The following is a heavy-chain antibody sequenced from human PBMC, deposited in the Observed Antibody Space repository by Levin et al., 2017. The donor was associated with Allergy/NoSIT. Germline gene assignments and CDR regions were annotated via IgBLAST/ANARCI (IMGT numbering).Heavy chain of an antibody. CDR2: ISGSGTII. Sequence: LSLTCAASRFTLSDHYMSWIRQAPGKGLEWVSYISGSGTIIYYADSVKGRFTISRDNAKKSLYLQMNSLRVEDTAVYYCARDVYDYVWGDWGQGTLVTVSS. D-gene: IGHD3-16*01. CDR3: ARDVYDYVWGD. J-gene: IGHJ4*02. V-gene: IGHV3-11*01. CDR1: RFTLSDHY.